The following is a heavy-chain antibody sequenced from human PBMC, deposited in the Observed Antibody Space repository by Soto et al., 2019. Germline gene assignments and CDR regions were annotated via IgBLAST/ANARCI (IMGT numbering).Heavy chain of an antibody. V-gene: IGHV3-23*01. Sequence: EVQLLESGGGLVQPGGSLRLSCAASGFTFSSYAMSWVRQAPGKGLEWVSAISGSGGSTYYADSVKGRFTISRDNSKNTLYVQMNSLRAEDTAVYYCAKDRGAYDSSGPFDYRGQGALVTVSS. CDR2: ISGSGGST. D-gene: IGHD3-22*01. CDR1: GFTFSSYA. CDR3: AKDRGAYDSSGPFDY. J-gene: IGHJ4*02.